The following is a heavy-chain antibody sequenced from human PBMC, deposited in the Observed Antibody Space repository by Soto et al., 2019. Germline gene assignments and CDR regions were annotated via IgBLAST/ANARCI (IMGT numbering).Heavy chain of an antibody. D-gene: IGHD2-2*01. CDR2: TYDGEST. Sequence: LSLTCTVSGGSVSRRRYYWGWIGEPPGKGLEWIATTYDGESTYFNPALRSRVTISVDTSKRPFSLQFKSVAAADTAVYYCARHFRNSVMVPGSLDLWGQGPMVAVYS. CDR3: ARHFRNSVMVPGSLDL. J-gene: IGHJ5*02. CDR1: GGSVSRRRYY. V-gene: IGHV4-39*01.